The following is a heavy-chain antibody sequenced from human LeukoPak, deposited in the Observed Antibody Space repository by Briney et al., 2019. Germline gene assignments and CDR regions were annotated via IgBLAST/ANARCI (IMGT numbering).Heavy chain of an antibody. D-gene: IGHD5-12*01. CDR1: GFTFSSYS. CDR2: IISSSRTI. Sequence: GGSLRLSCAASGFTFSSYSMNWVRQAPGGWRGWVSYIISSSRTIYYADSVKGRLTLSRDNAKNSLYLQMSSLRVEDTAVYHCARGITSGPRRYDVRNFDYWGQGTPVTVSS. V-gene: IGHV3-48*01. J-gene: IGHJ4*02. CDR3: ARGITSGPRRYDVRNFDY.